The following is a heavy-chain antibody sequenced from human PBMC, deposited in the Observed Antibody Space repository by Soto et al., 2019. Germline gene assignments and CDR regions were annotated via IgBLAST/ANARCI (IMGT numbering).Heavy chain of an antibody. CDR1: GYTFNTYG. D-gene: IGHD3-3*01. J-gene: IGHJ5*02. Sequence: ASVKVSRKTSGYTFNTYGINWVRQAPGQGLELMGWISAYDGKTTYAEKFQGRVTLTTDTSTSTAYMELRSLRSDDTAIYYCARDPREFWTSYWFDPWGQGTPVTVSS. CDR3: ARDPREFWTSYWFDP. CDR2: ISAYDGKT. V-gene: IGHV1-18*01.